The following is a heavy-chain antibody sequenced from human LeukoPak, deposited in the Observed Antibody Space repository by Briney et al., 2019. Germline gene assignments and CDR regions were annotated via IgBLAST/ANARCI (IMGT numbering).Heavy chain of an antibody. J-gene: IGHJ6*03. CDR2: IYTTGTT. D-gene: IGHD4-11*01. V-gene: IGHV4-61*02. Sequence: PSETLSLTCTVSGVSISSGNYYWTWLRQPAGKGLEWIGRIYTTGTTTNYNPSLKSRVTISVDTSKNQFSLKLSSVPAADTAVYYCARAPYSNYYYYYMDVWGKGTTVTVSS. CDR3: ARAPYSNYYYYYMDV. CDR1: GVSISSGNYY.